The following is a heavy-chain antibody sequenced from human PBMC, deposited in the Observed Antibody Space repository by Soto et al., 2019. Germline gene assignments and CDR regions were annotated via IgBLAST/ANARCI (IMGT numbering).Heavy chain of an antibody. CDR3: ARPLYTIFLQGIGY. V-gene: IGHV3-7*01. Sequence: GGSLRLSCAASGFTFSSYWMSWVRQAPGKGLEWVANIKQDGSEKYYVDSVKGRFTISRDNAKNSLYLQMNSLRAEDTAVYYCARPLYTIFLQGIGYWGQGTLVTVSS. D-gene: IGHD3-9*01. J-gene: IGHJ4*02. CDR2: IKQDGSEK. CDR1: GFTFSSYW.